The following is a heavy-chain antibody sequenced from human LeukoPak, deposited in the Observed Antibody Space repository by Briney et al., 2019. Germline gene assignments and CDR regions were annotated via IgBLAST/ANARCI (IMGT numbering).Heavy chain of an antibody. CDR3: ARGYYYDSSYLDY. D-gene: IGHD3-22*01. J-gene: IGHJ4*02. CDR2: IYSSGST. V-gene: IGHV4-4*07. Sequence: PSETLSLTCTVSGASIRSYYWSWIRQPAGKGLEWIGRIYSSGSTNYNPSLKSRVTMSVDTSKNQFSLNLSSVTAADTAVYYCARGYYYDSSYLDYWGQGTLVTVSS. CDR1: GASIRSYY.